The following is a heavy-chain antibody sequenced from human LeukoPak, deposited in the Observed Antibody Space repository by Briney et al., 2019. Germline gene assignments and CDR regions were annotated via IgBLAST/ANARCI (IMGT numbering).Heavy chain of an antibody. J-gene: IGHJ4*02. D-gene: IGHD2-2*01. Sequence: ASVKVSCKASGYTFTSYYMHWVRQAPGQGLEWMGIINPSGGSTSYAQKFQGRVTMTRDTSTSTAYMELRSLRSDDTAVYYCARGYCSSTSCPKVPADYWGQGTLVTVSS. CDR3: ARGYCSSTSCPKVPADY. CDR1: GYTFTSYY. CDR2: INPSGGST. V-gene: IGHV1-46*01.